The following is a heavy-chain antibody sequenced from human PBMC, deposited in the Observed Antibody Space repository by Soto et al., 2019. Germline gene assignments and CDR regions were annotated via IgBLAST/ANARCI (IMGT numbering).Heavy chain of an antibody. J-gene: IGHJ6*02. CDR1: GGSISSGGYY. D-gene: IGHD3-22*01. Sequence: PSETLSLTCTVSGGSISSGGYYWGWIRQPPGKGLEWIGYIYYSGSTYYNPSLKSRVTISVDTSKNQFSLKLSSVTAADTAVYYCARVASLSPFYYDSSGYHPYYYYGMDVWGQGTTVTVSS. V-gene: IGHV4-30-4*08. CDR2: IYYSGST. CDR3: ARVASLSPFYYDSSGYHPYYYYGMDV.